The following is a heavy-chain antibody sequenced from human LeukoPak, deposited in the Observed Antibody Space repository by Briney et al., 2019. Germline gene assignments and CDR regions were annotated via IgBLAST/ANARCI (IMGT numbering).Heavy chain of an antibody. CDR3: ARQRGYCSSISCYAWFDP. Sequence: SETLSLTCTVSGGSISSSSYYWGWIRQPPGKGLEWIGSNYYSGSTYYKSSLKSRVTISVDTSKNQFSLKLSSVTAADTAVYYCARQRGYCSSISCYAWFDPWGQGTLVTVSS. V-gene: IGHV4-39*01. D-gene: IGHD2-2*01. CDR1: GGSISSSSYY. CDR2: NYYSGST. J-gene: IGHJ5*02.